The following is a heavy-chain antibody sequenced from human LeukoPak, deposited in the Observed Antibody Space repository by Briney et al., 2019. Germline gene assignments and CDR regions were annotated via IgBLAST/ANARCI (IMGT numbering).Heavy chain of an antibody. V-gene: IGHV3-11*01. D-gene: IGHD3-16*01. CDR3: AREHWAAPDH. CDR1: GFTFGVYY. CDR2: ISPTGDIK. Sequence: PGGSLRLSCAASGFTFGVYYMTWIRQAPGGGLEPLSFISPTGDIKYVDSVKGRFTISRDNAKSSMYLEMNSLRAEDTAVYYCAREHWAAPDHWGQGTLVTVSP. J-gene: IGHJ4*02.